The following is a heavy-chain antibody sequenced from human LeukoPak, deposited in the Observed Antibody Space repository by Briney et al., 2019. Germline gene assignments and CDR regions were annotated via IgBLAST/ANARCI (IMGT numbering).Heavy chain of an antibody. V-gene: IGHV4-39*07. CDR3: ARGPIRRYSSSPPLAPGP. Sequence: SETLSLTCTVSGGSISSSSYYWGWIRQPPGKGLEWIGSIYYSGSTYYNPSLKSRVTISVDTSKNQFSLKLSSVTAADTAVYYCARGPIRRYSSSPPLAPGPWGQGTLVTVSS. D-gene: IGHD6-13*01. CDR2: IYYSGST. CDR1: GGSISSSSYY. J-gene: IGHJ5*02.